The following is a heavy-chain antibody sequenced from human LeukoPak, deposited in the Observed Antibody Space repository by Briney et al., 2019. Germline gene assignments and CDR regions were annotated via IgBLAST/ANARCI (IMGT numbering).Heavy chain of an antibody. CDR3: ARATMYYFDY. Sequence: GDSVKVSCQASGYTFTSYYMHWVRQAPGQEPEWMGIINPSGGSKSYAQKFQGRVTMTRDTSTSTVYMELSSLRTEDTAVYYCARATMYYFDYWGQGTLVTVSS. CDR2: INPSGGSK. CDR1: GYTFTSYY. J-gene: IGHJ4*02. V-gene: IGHV1-46*01. D-gene: IGHD3-10*02.